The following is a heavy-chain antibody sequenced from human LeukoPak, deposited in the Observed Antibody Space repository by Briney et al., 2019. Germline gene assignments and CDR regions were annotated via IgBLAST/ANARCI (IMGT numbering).Heavy chain of an antibody. CDR1: GFTFSSYA. V-gene: IGHV3-30-3*01. D-gene: IGHD2-2*01. CDR3: AREYCSSTSCHFYYYGMDV. CDR2: ISYDGSNK. J-gene: IGHJ6*02. Sequence: PGGSLRLSCAASGFTFSSYAMHWVRQAPGKGLEWVAVISYDGSNKYYADSVKGRFTISRDNPKNTLYLQMNSLRAEDTAVYYCAREYCSSTSCHFYYYGMDVWGQGTTVTVSS.